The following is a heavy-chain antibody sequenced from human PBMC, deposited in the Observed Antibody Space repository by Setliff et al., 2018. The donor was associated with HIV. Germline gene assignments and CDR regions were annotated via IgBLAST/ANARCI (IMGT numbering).Heavy chain of an antibody. CDR2: IYSGGST. CDR3: ARDPPLLTTQTLYY. D-gene: IGHD3-9*01. Sequence: GGSLRLSCAASGFTVSSNCMSWVRQAPGKGLEWVSVIYSGGSTYYADSVKGRFTISSDNSKNTLYLQMNSLRAEDTAVYYCARDPPLLTTQTLYYWGQGTLVTSPQ. CDR1: GFTVSSNC. V-gene: IGHV3-66*01. J-gene: IGHJ4*02.